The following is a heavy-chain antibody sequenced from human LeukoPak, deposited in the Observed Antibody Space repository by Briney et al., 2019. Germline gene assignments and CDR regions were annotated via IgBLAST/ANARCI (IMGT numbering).Heavy chain of an antibody. CDR2: IYYSGSTT. V-gene: IGHV4-61*01. Sequence: PSETLSLTCTVSGGSVSSGSYYWSRIRQPPGTGLEWIGFIYYSGSTTNYNPSLKSRVTISVDTSKNQFSLKLSSVTAADTAVYYCARDQGIVGAFDYWGQGTLVTVSS. D-gene: IGHD3-22*01. CDR1: GGSVSSGSYY. J-gene: IGHJ4*02. CDR3: ARDQGIVGAFDY.